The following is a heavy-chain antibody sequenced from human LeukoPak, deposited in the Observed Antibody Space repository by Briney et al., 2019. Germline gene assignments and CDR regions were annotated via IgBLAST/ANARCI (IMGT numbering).Heavy chain of an antibody. D-gene: IGHD4-11*01. CDR1: GGTFSSYA. CDR3: ALTLMTTVTDGLTYNWFDP. Sequence: SVKVSCKASGGTFSSYAISWVRQAPGQGLEWMGGIIPIFGTANYAQKFQGRVTITTDESTSTAYMELSSLRSEDTAVYYCALTLMTTVTDGLTYNWFDPWAREPWSPSPQ. V-gene: IGHV1-69*05. CDR2: IIPIFGTA. J-gene: IGHJ5*02.